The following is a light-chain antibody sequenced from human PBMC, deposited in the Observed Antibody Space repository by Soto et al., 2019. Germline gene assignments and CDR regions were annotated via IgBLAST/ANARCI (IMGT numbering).Light chain of an antibody. J-gene: IGKJ1*01. V-gene: IGKV1-5*01. CDR3: QQYNSYSEA. Sequence: EIQMTESPSTLSASVGDSVTITCRASQNIRNWLAWYQQKPGKAPNPLIYDASSLKSGVPARFSGSGSGTEFTLTISSLQPDDFATYYCQQYNSYSEAFGQGTKADIK. CDR1: QNIRNW. CDR2: DAS.